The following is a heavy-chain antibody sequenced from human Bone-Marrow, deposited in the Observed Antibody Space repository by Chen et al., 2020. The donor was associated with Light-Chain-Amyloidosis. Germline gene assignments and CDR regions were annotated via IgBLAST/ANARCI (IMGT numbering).Heavy chain of an antibody. CDR1: GFTFSTYG. D-gene: IGHD1-26*01. J-gene: IGHJ6*02. CDR3: AKVGPIPADYGMDV. CDR2: ISYDGSDE. Sequence: QVQLVESGGGVVQPGRSLRLSCAASGFTFSTYGMHWVRRTPGKGLEWVAVISYDGSDEYYADSVKGRFTVSRDYSKNAVYLQMNSLIAEDTAVYYCAKVGPIPADYGMDVWGQGTTVTVSS. V-gene: IGHV3-30*18.